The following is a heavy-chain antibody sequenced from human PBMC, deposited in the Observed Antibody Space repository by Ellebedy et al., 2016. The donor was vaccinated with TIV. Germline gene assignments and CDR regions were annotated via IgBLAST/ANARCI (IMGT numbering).Heavy chain of an antibody. V-gene: IGHV4-34*01. J-gene: IGHJ2*01. D-gene: IGHD3-3*01. Sequence: MPSETLSLTCGVYGGSFSGYYWTWIRQPPGKGLEWIGEINHSGSTNYNPSLKSRVTISVDTSKNQFSLKLSSVTAADTAVYFCARAQYDVYRYFHLWGRGTLVAVSS. CDR2: INHSGST. CDR3: ARAQYDVYRYFHL. CDR1: GGSFSGYY.